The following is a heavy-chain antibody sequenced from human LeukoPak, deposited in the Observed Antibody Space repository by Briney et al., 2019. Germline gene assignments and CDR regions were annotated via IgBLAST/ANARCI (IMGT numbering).Heavy chain of an antibody. Sequence: SVKVSCKASGGTFSSYAISWVRQAPGQGLEWMGGIIPIFGTANYAQKFQGRVTITTDESTSTAYMELSSLRSEDMAVYYCARQSRGYSYGGYDYWGQGTLVTVSS. V-gene: IGHV1-69*05. CDR1: GGTFSSYA. J-gene: IGHJ4*02. CDR3: ARQSRGYSYGGYDY. D-gene: IGHD5-18*01. CDR2: IIPIFGTA.